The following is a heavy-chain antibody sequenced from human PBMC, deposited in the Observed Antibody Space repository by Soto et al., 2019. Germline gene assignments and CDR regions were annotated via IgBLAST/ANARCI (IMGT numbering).Heavy chain of an antibody. CDR1: GGTFSSYA. J-gene: IGHJ5*02. CDR2: IIPIFGKA. CDR3: ARGGQITIFGGSQWFDP. D-gene: IGHD3-3*01. Sequence: ASVKVSCKASGGTFSSYAISWVRQAPGQGLEWMGGIIPIFGKANYAQKFQGRVTITADESTSTAYMELSSLRSEDTAVYYCARGGQITIFGGSQWFDPWGQGTQVTVSS. V-gene: IGHV1-69*13.